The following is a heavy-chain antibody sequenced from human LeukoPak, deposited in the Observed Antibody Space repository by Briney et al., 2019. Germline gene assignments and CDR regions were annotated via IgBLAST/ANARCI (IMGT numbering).Heavy chain of an antibody. V-gene: IGHV4-59*08. CDR1: GDSIGSYF. CDR2: IYHSGST. D-gene: IGHD3-9*01. Sequence: SETLSLTCTVSGDSIGSYFWSWIRQSPGKGLEWIGHIYHSGSTYYNPSLKSRVTISVDTSKNQFSLKLSSVTAADTAVYYCARHPIRYFDWLLGGDYYFDYWGQGTLVTVSS. J-gene: IGHJ4*02. CDR3: ARHPIRYFDWLLGGDYYFDY.